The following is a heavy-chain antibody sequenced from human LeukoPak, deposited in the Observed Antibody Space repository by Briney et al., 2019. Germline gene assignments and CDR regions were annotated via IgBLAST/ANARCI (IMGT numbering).Heavy chain of an antibody. CDR3: ARDGGGDIVVVVAATHDAFDI. D-gene: IGHD2-15*01. J-gene: IGHJ3*02. Sequence: PGGSLRLSCAASGFTFDDYGMIWVRQAPGKGLEWVSGINLNGGSTGYADSVKGRFTISRDNAKNSLYLQMNSLRAEDTALYYCARDGGGDIVVVVAATHDAFDIWGQGTMVTVSS. V-gene: IGHV3-20*04. CDR1: GFTFDDYG. CDR2: INLNGGST.